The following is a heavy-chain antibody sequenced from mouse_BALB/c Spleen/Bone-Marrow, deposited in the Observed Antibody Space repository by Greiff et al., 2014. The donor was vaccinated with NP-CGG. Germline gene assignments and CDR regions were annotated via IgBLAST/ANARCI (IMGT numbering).Heavy chain of an antibody. Sequence: VMLVESGPGLVAPSQSLSITCTISGFSLTRYGVHWIRQPPGKGLEWLVVIWSDGSTTYNSALKSRLSISKDNSKSQVFLKMNGLQTDDTAMYYCARHGDWSLDYWGQGTTLTVSS. D-gene: IGHD4-1*01. J-gene: IGHJ2*01. CDR3: ARHGDWSLDY. CDR1: GFSLTRYG. V-gene: IGHV2-6-1*01. CDR2: IWSDGST.